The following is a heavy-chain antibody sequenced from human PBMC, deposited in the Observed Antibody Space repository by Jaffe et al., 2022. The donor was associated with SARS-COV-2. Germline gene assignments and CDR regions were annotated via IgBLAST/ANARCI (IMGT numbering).Heavy chain of an antibody. J-gene: IGHJ3*02. CDR1: GFTFDDYA. Sequence: EVQLVESGGGLVQPGRSLRLSCAASGFTFDDYAMHWVRQAPGKGLEWVSGISWNSGSIGYADSVKGRFTISRDNAKNSLYLQMNSLRAEDTALYYCAKLWDTAMVGDAFDIWGQGTMVTVSS. D-gene: IGHD5-18*01. V-gene: IGHV3-9*01. CDR3: AKLWDTAMVGDAFDI. CDR2: ISWNSGSI.